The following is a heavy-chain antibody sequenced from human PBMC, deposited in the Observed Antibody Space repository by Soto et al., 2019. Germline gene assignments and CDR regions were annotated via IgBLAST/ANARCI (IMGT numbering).Heavy chain of an antibody. V-gene: IGHV1-46*01. CDR3: ARNRGSGLGY. Sequence: QVQLVQSGAEVKKPGASVKVSCKASGYTFTTYYIHWVRQAPGQGLEWMGLFNPSAGSTSCAQKFQGRVSMTGDTSTSTVYMEFNSLRSEDTAVYYCARNRGSGLGYWGQGTLVTVSS. CDR2: FNPSAGST. J-gene: IGHJ4*02. CDR1: GYTFTTYY. D-gene: IGHD3-10*01.